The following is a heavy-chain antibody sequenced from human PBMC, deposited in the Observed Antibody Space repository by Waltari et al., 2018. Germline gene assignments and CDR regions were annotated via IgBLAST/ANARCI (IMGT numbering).Heavy chain of an antibody. CDR2: INPSGGST. D-gene: IGHD5-18*01. CDR1: GYTFLSYY. V-gene: IGHV1-46*03. CDR3: AREGGTAMVPGAFDI. J-gene: IGHJ3*02. Sequence: QVQLVQSGAEVKKPGASVKVSCKASGYTFLSYYRHWGRQAPGQGLEWMGIINPSGGSTSYAQKFQGRVTMTRDTSTSTVYMELSSLRSEDTAVYYCAREGGTAMVPGAFDIWGQGTMVTVSS.